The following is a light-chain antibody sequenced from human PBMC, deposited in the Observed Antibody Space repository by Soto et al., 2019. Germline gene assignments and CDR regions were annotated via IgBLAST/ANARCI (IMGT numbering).Light chain of an antibody. CDR3: QQYGSSPIT. V-gene: IGKV3-20*01. Sequence: EIELTQSPGTLSLSPGERATLSCRASQSVSSDFLAWYQQKPGQAPRLLIHGTPTRATDFPDRFSGSGSGTDFTLTISRLEPEDFAVYYCQQYGSSPITFGPGTKLDIK. CDR1: QSVSSDF. CDR2: GTP. J-gene: IGKJ3*01.